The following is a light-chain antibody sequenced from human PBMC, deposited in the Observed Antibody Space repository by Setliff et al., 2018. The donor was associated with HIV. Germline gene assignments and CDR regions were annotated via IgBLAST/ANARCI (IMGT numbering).Light chain of an antibody. V-gene: IGLV2-14*01. CDR1: SSDVGGYNY. J-gene: IGLJ1*01. CDR2: EVS. Sequence: QSALTQPASVSGSPGQSITISCTGTSSDVGGYNYVSWYQQHPGKAPKLMIYEVSNRPSGVSNRFSGSKSGNTASLTISGLQAEDEADYYCSSYTSTYTLYVFGTGTKVTVL. CDR3: SSYTSTYTLYV.